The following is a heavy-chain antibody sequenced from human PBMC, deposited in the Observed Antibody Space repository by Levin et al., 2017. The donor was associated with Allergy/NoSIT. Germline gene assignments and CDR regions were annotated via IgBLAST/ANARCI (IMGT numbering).Heavy chain of an antibody. CDR3: ARDQSSPDSPDAFDI. D-gene: IGHD2-2*01. CDR1: GFTFSSYS. J-gene: IGHJ3*02. V-gene: IGHV3-21*01. CDR2: ISSSSSYI. Sequence: KTGGSLRLSCAASGFTFSSYSMNWVRQAPGKGLEWVSSISSSSSYIYYADSVKGRFTISRDNAKNSLYLQMNSLRAEDTAVYYCARDQSSPDSPDAFDIWGQGTMVTVSS.